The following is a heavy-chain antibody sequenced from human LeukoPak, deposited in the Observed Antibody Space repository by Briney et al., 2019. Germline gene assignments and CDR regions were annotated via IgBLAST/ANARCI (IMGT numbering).Heavy chain of an antibody. Sequence: GGSLRLSCAASGFTFSSYSMNWVRQAPGKGLEWVLSISSSSSYIYYADSVKGRFTISRDNAKNSLYLQMNSLRAEDTAVYYCASPDGSGSYWTDAFDIWGQGTMVTVSS. J-gene: IGHJ3*02. V-gene: IGHV3-21*01. CDR2: ISSSSSYI. CDR1: GFTFSSYS. CDR3: ASPDGSGSYWTDAFDI. D-gene: IGHD3-10*01.